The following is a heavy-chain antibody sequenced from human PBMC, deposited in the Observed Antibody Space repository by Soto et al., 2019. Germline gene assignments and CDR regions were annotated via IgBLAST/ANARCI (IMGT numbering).Heavy chain of an antibody. V-gene: IGHV3-53*04. CDR2: IYSGGST. CDR3: ATSGYGGSTVAKNRGAFDI. J-gene: IGHJ3*02. D-gene: IGHD4-17*01. CDR1: GFTVSSNY. Sequence: EVQLVESGGGLVQPGGSLRLSCAASGFTVSSNYMSWVRQAPGKGLEWVSVIYSGGSTYYADSVKGRFTISRHNSKNTLYLQMISLRAEDTAVYYCATSGYGGSTVAKNRGAFDIWGQGTMVTVSS.